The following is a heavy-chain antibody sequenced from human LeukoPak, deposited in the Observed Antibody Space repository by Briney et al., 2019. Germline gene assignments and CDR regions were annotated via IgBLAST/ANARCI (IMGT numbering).Heavy chain of an antibody. V-gene: IGHV1-69*01. CDR1: GGTFSSYA. CDR3: ARSSLGDFWSGYYGLYFDY. D-gene: IGHD3-3*01. CDR2: IIPIFGTA. J-gene: IGHJ4*02. Sequence: SVKVSCKASGGTFSSYAISWVRQAPGQGLEWMRGIIPIFGTANYAQKFQGRVTITADESTSTAYMELSSLRSEDTAVYYCARSSLGDFWSGYYGLYFDYWGQGTLVTVSS.